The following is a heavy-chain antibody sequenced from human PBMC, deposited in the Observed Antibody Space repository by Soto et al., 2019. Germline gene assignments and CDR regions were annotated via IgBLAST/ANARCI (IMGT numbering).Heavy chain of an antibody. CDR3: ARDTGSTTTMDP. CDR2: THYRSKWYH. J-gene: IGHJ5*02. D-gene: IGHD1-26*01. Sequence: SQTLSLTCVISGDSVSSNRATWNWFRQSPSRGLEWLGRTHYRSKWYHDYAVSLNGRGTINPDTSQNQFSLHLTSVTPEDTAVYYCARDTGSTTTMDPWGQGTLVTVSS. CDR1: GDSVSSNRAT. V-gene: IGHV6-1*01.